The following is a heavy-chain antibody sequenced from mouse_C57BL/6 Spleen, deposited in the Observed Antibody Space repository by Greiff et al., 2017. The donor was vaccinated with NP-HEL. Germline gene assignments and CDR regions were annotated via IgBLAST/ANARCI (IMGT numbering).Heavy chain of an antibody. J-gene: IGHJ3*01. D-gene: IGHD4-1*01. V-gene: IGHV1-19*01. CDR3: ARRWDGFAY. Sequence: VQLQQSGPVLVKPGASVKMSCKASGYTFTDYYMNWVKQSHGKSLEWIGVINPYNGGTSYNQKFKGKATLTVDKSSSTDYRELNSLTSEDSAVYYCARRWDGFAYWGQGTLVTVSA. CDR1: GYTFTDYY. CDR2: INPYNGGT.